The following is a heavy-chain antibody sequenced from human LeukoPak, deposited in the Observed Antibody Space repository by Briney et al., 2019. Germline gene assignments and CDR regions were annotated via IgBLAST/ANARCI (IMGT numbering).Heavy chain of an antibody. D-gene: IGHD2-2*01. CDR1: GGSFSGYY. CDR3: ARGEGYCSSTSCHYPHRRLGYFDY. Sequence: PSETLSLTCAVYGGSFSGYYWSWIRQPPGKGLEWIGEINHSGSTNYNPSLKSRVTISVDTSKNHFSLKLSSVTAADTAVYYCARGEGYCSSTSCHYPHRRLGYFDYWGQGTLVTVSS. V-gene: IGHV4-34*01. J-gene: IGHJ4*02. CDR2: INHSGST.